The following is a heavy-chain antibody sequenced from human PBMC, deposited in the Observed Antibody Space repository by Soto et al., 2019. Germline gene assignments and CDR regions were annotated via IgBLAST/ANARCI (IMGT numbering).Heavy chain of an antibody. CDR3: AKDQSNSNPLYYFDY. CDR2: MSDSGDHT. D-gene: IGHD2-2*01. V-gene: IGHV3-23*01. J-gene: IGHJ4*02. Sequence: EVQLLESGGGLVQPGGSLRLSCAASGFTFSIYAMTWVRQAPGKGLEWVSAMSDSGDHTYYADSVRGRFTISRDNSKNTLYLQMNSLRAEDTAIYYCAKDQSNSNPLYYFDYWGQGTLVTVSS. CDR1: GFTFSIYA.